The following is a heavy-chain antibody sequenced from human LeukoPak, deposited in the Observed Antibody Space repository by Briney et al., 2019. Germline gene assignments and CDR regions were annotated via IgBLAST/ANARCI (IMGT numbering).Heavy chain of an antibody. CDR3: AKQMMERQRYYYMDV. J-gene: IGHJ6*03. D-gene: IGHD6-25*01. CDR1: GFIFSTCG. CDR2: IRYDESAK. Sequence: PGGSLRLSCVASGFIFSTCGMHWVRQAPGKGLEWLTHIRYDESAKYYEDSVKGRITISRENYKNTLYLQMNSQRGEDTAVYYCAKQMMERQRYYYMDVWGKGTSVTVSS. V-gene: IGHV3-30*02.